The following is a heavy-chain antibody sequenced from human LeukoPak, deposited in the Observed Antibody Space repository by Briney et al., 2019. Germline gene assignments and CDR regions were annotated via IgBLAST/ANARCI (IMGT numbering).Heavy chain of an antibody. CDR3: ARVGYEYDSSGVAFDI. D-gene: IGHD3-22*01. Sequence: QPGGSLRLSCAASGFTFSSYGMHWVRQAPGKGLEWVAFIRYDGSNKYYADSVKGRFTISRDNSKNTLYLQMNSLRAEDTAVYYCARVGYEYDSSGVAFDIWGQGTMVTVSS. V-gene: IGHV3-30*02. CDR1: GFTFSSYG. J-gene: IGHJ3*02. CDR2: IRYDGSNK.